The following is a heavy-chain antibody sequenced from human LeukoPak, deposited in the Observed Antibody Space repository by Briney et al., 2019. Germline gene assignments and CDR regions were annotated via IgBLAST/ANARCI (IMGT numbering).Heavy chain of an antibody. J-gene: IGHJ4*02. Sequence: PGGSLRLSCAASGFTFSSYWMSWVRQAPGKGLEWVSAISGSGGSTYYADSVKGRFTISRDNSKNTLYRQMNSLRAEDTAVYYCPKGGDFIMGATLGIDYWGQGTLVTVSS. V-gene: IGHV3-23*01. CDR3: PKGGDFIMGATLGIDY. CDR2: ISGSGGST. CDR1: GFTFSSYW. D-gene: IGHD1-26*01.